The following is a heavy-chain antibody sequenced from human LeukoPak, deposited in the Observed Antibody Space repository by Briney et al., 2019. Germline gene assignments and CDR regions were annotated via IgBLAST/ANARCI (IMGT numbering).Heavy chain of an antibody. CDR2: IYYSGST. J-gene: IGHJ4*02. D-gene: IGHD3-16*01. CDR1: GGSISSYY. Sequence: PSETLSLTCTVSGGSISSYYWSWIRQPPGKGLEWIGYIYYSGSTNYNPSLKSRVTISVDTSKNQFSLKLSSVTAADTAVYYCARRGSIGHLYYFDYWGQGTLVTVSS. CDR3: ARRGSIGHLYYFDY. V-gene: IGHV4-59*08.